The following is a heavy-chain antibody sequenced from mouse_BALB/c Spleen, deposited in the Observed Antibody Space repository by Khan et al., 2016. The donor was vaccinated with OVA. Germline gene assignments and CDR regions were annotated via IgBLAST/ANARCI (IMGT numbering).Heavy chain of an antibody. Sequence: QIQLVQSGPGLVAPSQSLSITCTISGFSLTNYGVHWVRQPPGKGLEWLVVMCSDGSTTYNSALKSRLSISKDNSKSQVFLKMNSLQTDDTAMDDSGRQHYYQYYSMDYWGQGTSVTVSS. CDR2: MCSDGST. V-gene: IGHV2-6-1*01. CDR3: GRQHYYQYYSMDY. CDR1: GFSLTNYG. J-gene: IGHJ4*01. D-gene: IGHD2-1*01.